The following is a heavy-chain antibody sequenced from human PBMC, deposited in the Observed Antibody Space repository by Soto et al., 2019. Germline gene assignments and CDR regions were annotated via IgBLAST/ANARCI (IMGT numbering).Heavy chain of an antibody. CDR2: ISAYNGNT. D-gene: IGHD2-15*01. J-gene: IGHJ6*02. V-gene: IGHV1-18*01. Sequence: QVQLVQSGAEVKKPGASVKVCCKASGYTFTSYGISWVRQAPGQGLEWMGWISAYNGNTNYAQKLQGRVTMTTDTSTSTAYMELRSLRSDDTAVYYCARDWLSGGSSGYYYYDMDVWGQGTTVTVSS. CDR3: ARDWLSGGSSGYYYYDMDV. CDR1: GYTFTSYG.